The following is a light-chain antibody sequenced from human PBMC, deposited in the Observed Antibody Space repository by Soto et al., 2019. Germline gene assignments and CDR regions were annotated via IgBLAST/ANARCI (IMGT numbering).Light chain of an antibody. Sequence: QSALTQPASVSGSPGQSIAISCTGTSSDVGGYNYVSWYQQLPGKAPRLLIYDNDKRPSGIPDRFSGSKSGTSASLDITGLQTGDEADYYCATWDSRLSSTVFGGGTKLTVL. CDR2: DND. CDR1: SSDVGGYNY. J-gene: IGLJ3*02. CDR3: ATWDSRLSSTV. V-gene: IGLV1-51*01.